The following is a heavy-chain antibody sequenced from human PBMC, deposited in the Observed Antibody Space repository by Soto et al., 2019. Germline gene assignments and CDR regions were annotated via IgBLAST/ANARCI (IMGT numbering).Heavy chain of an antibody. CDR1: GVSLSARGVG. D-gene: IGHD6-25*01. Sequence: QITLKESGPTLVKPTETLTLTCAVSGVSLSARGVGVGWIRQPPGKALEWLAIIYWDDDKRYSPSLRSTFTIPRDTSKNQVVLTLTNMDPVDTATYFCAHRPYNSAWHDAYDIWGPGTVVTVSS. CDR3: AHRPYNSAWHDAYDI. J-gene: IGHJ3*02. V-gene: IGHV2-5*02. CDR2: IYWDDDK.